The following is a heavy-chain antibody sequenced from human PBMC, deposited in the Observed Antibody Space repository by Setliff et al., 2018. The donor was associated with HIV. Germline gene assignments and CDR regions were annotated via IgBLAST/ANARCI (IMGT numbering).Heavy chain of an antibody. J-gene: IGHJ5*02. D-gene: IGHD4-4*01. Sequence: SENLSLTCSVSGGSLISGGYYWSWIRQHPGKGLEWIGYVYYTGKTYYNPSLESRISMSVDTSKNQFSLKLTSVTAADTAIYYCARDLTSNSNCFEPWGQGTQVTVSS. CDR1: GGSLISGGYY. CDR3: ARDLTSNSNCFEP. CDR2: VYYTGKT. V-gene: IGHV4-31*03.